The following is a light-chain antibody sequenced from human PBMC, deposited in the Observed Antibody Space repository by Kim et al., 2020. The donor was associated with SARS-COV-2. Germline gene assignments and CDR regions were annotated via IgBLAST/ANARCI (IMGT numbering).Light chain of an antibody. CDR1: QSVSTS. CDR2: DAS. J-gene: IGKJ5*01. CDR3: QQRTTWPLT. V-gene: IGKV3-11*01. Sequence: EIVLTQSPATLSLSPGERVTLSCRASQSVSTSLAWYQQKPGQSPRLFIYDASNRATGIPARFSGSGSGTDFTLTISSLEPEDFAVYYCQQRTTWPLTFGQGTRLEIK.